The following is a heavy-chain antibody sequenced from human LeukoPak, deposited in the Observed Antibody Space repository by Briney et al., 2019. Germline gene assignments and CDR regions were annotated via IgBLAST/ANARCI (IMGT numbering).Heavy chain of an antibody. Sequence: GGSLRLSCAASGFIFSNYAMSRVRQAPGKGLEWVSAISGGGGSTYYADSVKGRFTISRDNSKNTLYLQMNSLRAEDTAVYYCASQTEYAGGWVDYWGQGTLVTVSS. CDR2: ISGGGGST. V-gene: IGHV3-23*01. CDR1: GFIFSNYA. CDR3: ASQTEYAGGWVDY. D-gene: IGHD6-19*01. J-gene: IGHJ4*02.